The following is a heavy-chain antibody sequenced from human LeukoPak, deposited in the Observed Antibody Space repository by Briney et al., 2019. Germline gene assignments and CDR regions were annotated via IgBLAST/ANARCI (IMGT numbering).Heavy chain of an antibody. CDR3: ARIPSGYDFDFQFDY. CDR2: ISSSSSYI. J-gene: IGHJ4*02. Sequence: PGGSLRLSCAASGFTFSSYSMNWVRQAPGKGLQWVSSISSSSSYIYYADSMKGRFTISRDNAKNSLYLQMNSLRAEDTAVYYCARIPSGYDFDFQFDYWGQGTLVTVSS. CDR1: GFTFSSYS. V-gene: IGHV3-21*01. D-gene: IGHD5-12*01.